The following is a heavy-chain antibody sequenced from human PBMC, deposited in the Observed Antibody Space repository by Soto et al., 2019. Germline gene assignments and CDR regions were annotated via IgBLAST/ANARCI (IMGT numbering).Heavy chain of an antibody. J-gene: IGHJ3*02. D-gene: IGHD3-10*01. V-gene: IGHV2-5*02. CDR2: IYWDDDQ. Sequence: QITLKESGPTLVKPTQTLTLTCTFSGFSLSTSGVGVGWIRQPPGKDLEWLALIYWDDDQRYSPSLKSRLTITKDTSKNQVVLTLINMDPVDTATYYCAHRGASHSFDIWGQGTMVTVSS. CDR1: GFSLSTSGVG. CDR3: AHRGASHSFDI.